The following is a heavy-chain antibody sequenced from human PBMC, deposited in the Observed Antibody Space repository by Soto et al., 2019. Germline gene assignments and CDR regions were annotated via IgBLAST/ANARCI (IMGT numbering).Heavy chain of an antibody. V-gene: IGHV6-1*01. CDR2: TYYRSKWYN. J-gene: IGHJ4*02. CDR3: VRGIGYIDS. D-gene: IGHD3-3*01. CDR1: GDSVSSNSAA. Sequence: SHTLSLTCAISGDSVSSNSAALSFISQSPSRGLEWLGRTYYRSKWYNDYAVSVKSRITINPDTSKNQFSLQLKFVTPEDTAVYYCVRGIGYIDSWGQGTLVTVSS.